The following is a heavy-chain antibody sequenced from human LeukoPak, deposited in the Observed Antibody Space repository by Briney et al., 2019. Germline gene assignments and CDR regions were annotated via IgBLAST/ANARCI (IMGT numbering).Heavy chain of an antibody. CDR3: ARGLLEIEVAGV. CDR1: GYTSTSYG. V-gene: IGHV1-8*01. D-gene: IGHD6-19*01. CDR2: MNPNSGNT. J-gene: IGHJ4*02. Sequence: ASVKVSCKASGYTSTSYGINWVRQATGQGLEWMGWMNPNSGNTGYAQKFQGRITMTRNTSISTAYMELSSLGSEDTAVYYCARGLLEIEVAGVWGQGTLVTVS.